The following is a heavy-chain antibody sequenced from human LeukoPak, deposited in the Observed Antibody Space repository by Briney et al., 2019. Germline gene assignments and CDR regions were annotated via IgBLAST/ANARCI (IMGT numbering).Heavy chain of an antibody. J-gene: IGHJ4*02. D-gene: IGHD3-3*01. CDR3: AKGGITIFGVVTAPFDY. CDR1: GYTFTSYY. CDR2: INPSGGST. V-gene: IGHV1-46*01. Sequence: ASVKVSCKASGYTFTSYYMHWVRQAPGQGLEWMGIINPSGGSTSYAQKFQGRVTMTRDMSTSTVYMELSSLRSEDTAVYYCAKGGITIFGVVTAPFDYWGQGTLVTVSS.